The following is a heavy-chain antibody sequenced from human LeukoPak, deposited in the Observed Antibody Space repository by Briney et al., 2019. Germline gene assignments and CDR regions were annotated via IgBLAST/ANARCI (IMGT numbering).Heavy chain of an antibody. V-gene: IGHV3-23*01. CDR3: AKESPYGSGNRNYYFHY. CDR2: ISGSADRT. Sequence: GGSLRLSCAASGFTFSSYAMSWVRQAPGKGLEWVSAISGSADRTYYTDSVKGRFTISRDNSKNTLYLQMNSLRPEDTAIYYCAKESPYGSGNRNYYFHYWGQGTLVTVSS. J-gene: IGHJ4*02. D-gene: IGHD3-10*01. CDR1: GFTFSSYA.